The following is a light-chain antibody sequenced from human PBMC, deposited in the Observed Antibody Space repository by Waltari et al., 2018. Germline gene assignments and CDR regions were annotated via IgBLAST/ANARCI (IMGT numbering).Light chain of an antibody. CDR1: NSEVGHYNL. Sequence: SAPTQPAPVSGAPGQSHPLPCTGNNSEVGHYNLFSWYQQHPGKAPKLLLYEVNQRPSGVSSRFSGSKSGITASLTISGLQAEDEADFYCCSYAGSTTWLFGGGTRLTVL. CDR3: CSYAGSTTWL. CDR2: EVN. J-gene: IGLJ2*01. V-gene: IGLV2-23*02.